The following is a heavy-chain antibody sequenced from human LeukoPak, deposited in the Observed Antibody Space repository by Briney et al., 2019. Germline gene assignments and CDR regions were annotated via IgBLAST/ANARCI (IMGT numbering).Heavy chain of an antibody. D-gene: IGHD2-2*01. CDR1: GYTFTSYG. Sequence: ASVKVSCKASGYTFTSYGISWVRQAPGQGLEWMGWISAYNGNTNYAQKLQGRVTMTTDTSTSTAYMELRSLRSDDTAVHYCARTDSSTSCYMGGGSCYLPHWGQGTLVTVSS. J-gene: IGHJ4*02. V-gene: IGHV1-18*01. CDR3: ARTDSSTSCYMGGGSCYLPH. CDR2: ISAYNGNT.